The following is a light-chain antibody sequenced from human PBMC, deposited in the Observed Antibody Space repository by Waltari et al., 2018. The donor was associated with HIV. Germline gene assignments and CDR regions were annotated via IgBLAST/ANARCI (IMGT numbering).Light chain of an antibody. CDR2: RAS. CDR3: QKYNNAPHT. V-gene: IGKV1-27*01. CDR1: QDIGDS. Sequence: DIRMTQSPSSLSASVGDRVTITCRATQDIGDSLAWYQQKPGQGPKLLIFRASTLHSGVSSRFSGSGSRTFFTLSITSLQPEDVATYFCQKYNNAPHTFGQGTKV. J-gene: IGKJ1*01.